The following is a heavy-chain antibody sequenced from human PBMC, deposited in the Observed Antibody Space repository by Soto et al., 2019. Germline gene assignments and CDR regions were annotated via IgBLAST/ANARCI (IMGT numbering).Heavy chain of an antibody. CDR3: ARDTLRPITGTTFDY. CDR2: INAGNGNT. D-gene: IGHD1-20*01. V-gene: IGHV1-3*01. Sequence: ASVKVSCKASGYTFTSYAMHWVRQAPGQRLEWMGWINAGNGNTKYSQKFQGRVTITRDTSASTAYMELSSLRSEDTAVYYCARDTLRPITGTTFDYWGQGTLVTVSS. J-gene: IGHJ4*02. CDR1: GYTFTSYA.